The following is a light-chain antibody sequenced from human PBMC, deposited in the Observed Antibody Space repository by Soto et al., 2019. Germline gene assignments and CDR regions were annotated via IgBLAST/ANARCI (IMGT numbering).Light chain of an antibody. J-gene: IGKJ4*01. CDR1: QGISNY. CDR3: QKSTNVTT. V-gene: IGKV1-27*01. CDR2: AAS. Sequence: DIQMTQSPSSLSASVGDRVTITCRASQGISNYLAWYQQIPGKVPKLLISAASTFQSGVPSRFSGSGSGTDFTLTIRSLQPEDVATYYCQKSTNVTTFGGGTKVEIK.